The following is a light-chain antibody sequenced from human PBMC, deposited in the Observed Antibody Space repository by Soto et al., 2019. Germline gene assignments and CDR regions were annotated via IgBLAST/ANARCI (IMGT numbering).Light chain of an antibody. J-gene: IGKJ1*01. V-gene: IGKV1-5*01. CDR3: QQYNSYSRT. Sequence: DIQMTQSPSTLSATVGDRVTITCRASQSISSWLAWYQQKPGKAPKLLIYDASSLESGVLSRFSGSGSGTVFTLIISSLQPDDFATYYCQQYNSYSRTFSQGTKVDIK. CDR1: QSISSW. CDR2: DAS.